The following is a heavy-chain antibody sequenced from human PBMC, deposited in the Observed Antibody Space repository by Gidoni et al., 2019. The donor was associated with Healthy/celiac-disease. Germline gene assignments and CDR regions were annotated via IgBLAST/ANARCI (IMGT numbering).Heavy chain of an antibody. J-gene: IGHJ4*02. V-gene: IGHV3-23*04. D-gene: IGHD3-22*01. CDR3: AKDLIVEMATIDKFDY. CDR2: ISCSGGST. CDR1: AFTFSSNA. Sequence: EVQLVEPGGGLVQPGGSLRPSRAASAFTFSSNAMSWVRQAPGKALEWVSAISCSGGSTYYADSVKGRFTISRDNSKNTLYLQMNSLRAEDTAVYYCAKDLIVEMATIDKFDYWGQGTQVTVSS.